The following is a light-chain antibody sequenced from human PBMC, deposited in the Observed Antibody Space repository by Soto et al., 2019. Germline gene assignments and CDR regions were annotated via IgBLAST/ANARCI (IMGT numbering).Light chain of an antibody. V-gene: IGKV3D-20*02. J-gene: IGKJ1*01. CDR3: QQRANWPLTT. CDR2: DAS. CDR1: QSVNSNY. Sequence: EIWLTQSPGTLSLSPGERATLSCGASQSVNSNYLAWYQQKPGQAPRLHIYDASNRATGIPARFSGSGSGTDFTLTIRSLEPADFAIYYCQQRANWPLTTFGHGTKVDIK.